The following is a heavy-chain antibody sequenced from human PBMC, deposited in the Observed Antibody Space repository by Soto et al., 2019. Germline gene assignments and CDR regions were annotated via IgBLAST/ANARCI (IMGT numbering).Heavy chain of an antibody. J-gene: IGHJ4*02. D-gene: IGHD3-22*01. Sequence: GGSLRLSCAASGFTFSSSWMNWVRQAPGKELEWVADIKEDGSEKYYVDSLKGRFTISRDNAKNSLYLQMNSLRAEDTAVYYCARGDYYDRRFDSWGQGTLVTVSS. CDR3: ARGDYYDRRFDS. CDR2: IKEDGSEK. V-gene: IGHV3-7*03. CDR1: GFTFSSSW.